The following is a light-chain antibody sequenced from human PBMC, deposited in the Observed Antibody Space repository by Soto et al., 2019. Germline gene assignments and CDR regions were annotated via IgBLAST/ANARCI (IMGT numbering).Light chain of an antibody. CDR2: GAS. CDR3: QQYGGSAPWT. J-gene: IGKJ1*01. V-gene: IGKV3-20*01. CDR1: QTVNNNY. Sequence: EIVLTQPPGPLSVSPGDRVTLSCRASQTVNNNYLAWYQQKPGQAPRLLIYGASTPATGTPARFSGSGSGTHFTVTVSRLEHDDFEVYYCQQYGGSAPWTFGPGTKVDMK.